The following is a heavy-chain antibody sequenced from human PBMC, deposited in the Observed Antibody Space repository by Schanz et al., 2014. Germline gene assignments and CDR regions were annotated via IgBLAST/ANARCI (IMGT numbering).Heavy chain of an antibody. CDR2: VHPSGTT. CDR1: GVSFSFYY. Sequence: QVHLQQWGAGLLQPSETLSLTCGVGGVSFSFYYWSWVRQPPGKGLEWIGEVHPSGTTNYNPSLRYRVPMSVDASKNQFSLKLTSVTAADTAVYYCARGQDHAKTGDLWGRGTLVTISS. D-gene: IGHD2-2*01. V-gene: IGHV4-34*02. CDR3: ARGQDHAKTGDL. J-gene: IGHJ5*02.